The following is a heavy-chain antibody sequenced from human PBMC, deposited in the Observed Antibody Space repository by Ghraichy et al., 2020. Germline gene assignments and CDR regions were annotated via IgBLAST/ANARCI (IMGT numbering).Heavy chain of an antibody. J-gene: IGHJ4*02. CDR1: GGSIGGYY. Sequence: SETLSLTCSVYGGSIGGYYWSWIRQSPGQGLEWIGEINYVGVTIYNPSLESRVTISSDTYDNQFSLRLTSLTAADTALYFCARGRYCGGGACYPRPSSFDYWGQGIPVTVSS. V-gene: IGHV4-34*01. CDR2: INYVGVT. CDR3: ARGRYCGGGACYPRPSSFDY. D-gene: IGHD2-15*01.